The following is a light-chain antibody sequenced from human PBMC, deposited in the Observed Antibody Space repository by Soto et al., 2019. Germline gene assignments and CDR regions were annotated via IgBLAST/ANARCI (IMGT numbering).Light chain of an antibody. CDR3: HQTYSIPYT. Sequence: IRMPTSPYSLSASVGDSVTITCLASQSIRSYLNWSRQKPGKAPKLLIYAASSLQSGVTSRFSGSGSGTDFTLTISSLQPEDFATYYCHQTYSIPYTFGQGTRLEI. V-gene: IGKV1-39*01. CDR2: AAS. CDR1: QSIRSY. J-gene: IGKJ5*01.